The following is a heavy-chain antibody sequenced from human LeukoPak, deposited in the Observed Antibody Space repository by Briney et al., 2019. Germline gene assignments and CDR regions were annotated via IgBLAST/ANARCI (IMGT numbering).Heavy chain of an antibody. J-gene: IGHJ5*02. CDR2: IYYSGST. D-gene: IGHD4-23*01. CDR3: ARHPYGGNSDWFDP. V-gene: IGHV4-39*01. CDR1: GGSISSSSYY. Sequence: PSETLSLTCTVSGGSISSSSYYWGWIRQPPGKGLEWIGSIYYSGSTYYNPSLKSRVTISVDTSKNQFSLKLSSVTAADTAVYYCARHPYGGNSDWFDPWGQGTLVTVSS.